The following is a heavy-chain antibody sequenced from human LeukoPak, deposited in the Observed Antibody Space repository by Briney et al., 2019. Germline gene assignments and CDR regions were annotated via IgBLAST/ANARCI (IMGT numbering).Heavy chain of an antibody. CDR3: ASQESDFDD. Sequence: SETLSLTCAVSGYSISSGYYWGWIRQPPGKGLEWIGSIYHSGSTYYNPSLKSRVTISVATSKNQFSLKLSSVADADTAVYYGASQESDFDDWGQGTLVTVSS. CDR1: GYSISSGYY. D-gene: IGHD3-10*01. V-gene: IGHV4-38-2*01. J-gene: IGHJ4*02. CDR2: IYHSGST.